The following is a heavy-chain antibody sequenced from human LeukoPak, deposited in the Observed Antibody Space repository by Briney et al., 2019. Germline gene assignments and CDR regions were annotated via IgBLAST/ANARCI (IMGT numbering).Heavy chain of an antibody. V-gene: IGHV1-58*02. Sequence: AASVKVSCKASGFTFTSSAMQWVRQARGQRLEWIGWIVVGSGNTDYAQKFQERVTITRDMSTSTAYMELSSLRSEDTAVYYCAADGEDSGSYSSFYYWGQGTLVTVSS. CDR1: GFTFTSSA. D-gene: IGHD1-26*01. CDR3: AADGEDSGSYSSFYY. J-gene: IGHJ4*02. CDR2: IVVGSGNT.